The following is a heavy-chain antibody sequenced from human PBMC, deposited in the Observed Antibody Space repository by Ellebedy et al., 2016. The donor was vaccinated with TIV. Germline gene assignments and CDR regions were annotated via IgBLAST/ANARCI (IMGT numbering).Heavy chain of an antibody. V-gene: IGHV1-18*01. J-gene: IGHJ6*02. CDR2: ISAYNGNT. Sequence: ASVKVSXXASGGTFSSYAISWVRQAPGQGLEWMGWISAYNGNTNYAQKLQGRVTMTTDTSTSTAYMELRSLRSDDTAVYYCARGGYCSGGSCYDSTYYYGMDVWGQGTTVTVSS. CDR1: GGTFSSYA. D-gene: IGHD2-15*01. CDR3: ARGGYCSGGSCYDSTYYYGMDV.